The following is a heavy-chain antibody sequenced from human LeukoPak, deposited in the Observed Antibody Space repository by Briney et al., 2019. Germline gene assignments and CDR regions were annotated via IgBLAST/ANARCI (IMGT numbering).Heavy chain of an antibody. Sequence: GGSLRLSCAASGFTFSSYAMSWVRQAPGKGLEWVSANSGSGGSTYYADSVKGRFTISRDNSKNTLYLQMNSLRAEDTAVYYCAKDRRRITIFGVVTGRGYYFDYWGQGTLVTVSS. CDR3: AKDRRRITIFGVVTGRGYYFDY. CDR1: GFTFSSYA. CDR2: NSGSGGST. V-gene: IGHV3-23*01. J-gene: IGHJ4*02. D-gene: IGHD3-3*01.